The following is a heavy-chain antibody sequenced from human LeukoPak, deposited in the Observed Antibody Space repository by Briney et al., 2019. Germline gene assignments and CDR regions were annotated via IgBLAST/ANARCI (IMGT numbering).Heavy chain of an antibody. CDR3: AKALAYGSGSYSAFDI. CDR1: GFTFSSYA. CDR2: ISGSGGST. D-gene: IGHD3-10*01. V-gene: IGHV3-23*01. Sequence: GGSLRLSCAASGFTFSSYAMSWVRQAPGKGLEWVSAISGSGGSTYYADSVKGRFTISRDNSKNTLYLQMNSLRAEDTAVYYCAKALAYGSGSYSAFDIWGQGKMVTVSS. J-gene: IGHJ3*02.